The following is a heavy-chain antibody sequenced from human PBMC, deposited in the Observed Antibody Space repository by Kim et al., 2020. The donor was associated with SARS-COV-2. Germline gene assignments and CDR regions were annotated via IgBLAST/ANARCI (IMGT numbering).Heavy chain of an antibody. V-gene: IGHV3-33*01. D-gene: IGHD3-3*01. CDR1: GFTFSSYG. Sequence: GGSLRLSCAASGFTFSSYGMHWVRQAPGKGLEWVAVIWYDGSNKYYADSMKGRFTISRDNSKNTLYLQMNSLRAEDTAVYYCARSSLYEWFFDYWGQGTLVTVSS. J-gene: IGHJ4*02. CDR2: IWYDGSNK. CDR3: ARSSLYEWFFDY.